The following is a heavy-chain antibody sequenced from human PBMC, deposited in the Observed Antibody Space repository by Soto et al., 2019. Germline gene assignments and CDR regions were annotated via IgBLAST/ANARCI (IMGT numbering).Heavy chain of an antibody. CDR2: LSAYNGNT. J-gene: IGHJ4*02. Sequence: GASVKVSCKASGYTFTSYGISWVRKAPGQGLEWMGWLSAYNGNTNYAQKLQGRVTMTTDTSTSTAYMELRSLRSDDTAVYYCASGRSSGWYSTPYYFDYWGQGTLVTVSS. V-gene: IGHV1-18*04. D-gene: IGHD6-19*01. CDR1: GYTFTSYG. CDR3: ASGRSSGWYSTPYYFDY.